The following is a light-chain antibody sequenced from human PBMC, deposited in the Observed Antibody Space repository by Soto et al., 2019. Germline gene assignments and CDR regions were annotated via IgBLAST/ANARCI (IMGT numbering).Light chain of an antibody. V-gene: IGKV3-11*01. CDR1: RSVRSC. J-gene: IGKJ5*01. Sequence: ENVLTQPPATLSLSPGERATLSCRASRSVRSCLAWYQQKPGHAPRLLFYDASNRAAGIPARFSGSGSETDFTLTISNLEPEDFAVDYCQQRYAWPHITFGQGTRLEI. CDR2: DAS. CDR3: QQRYAWPHIT.